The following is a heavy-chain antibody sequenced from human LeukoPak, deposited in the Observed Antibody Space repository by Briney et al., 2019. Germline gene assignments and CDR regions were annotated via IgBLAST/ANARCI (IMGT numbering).Heavy chain of an antibody. Sequence: PSETLSLTCTVSGGSVGSGGYYWSWIRQPPGKGLEWIGYIYYSGNTNYNPSLKSRVTISVDTSKNQFSLKLSSVTAADTAVYYCARDPLLYGTALDIWGQGTMVTVSS. CDR1: GGSVGSGGYY. D-gene: IGHD1-26*01. CDR2: IYYSGNT. CDR3: ARDPLLYGTALDI. V-gene: IGHV4-61*08. J-gene: IGHJ3*02.